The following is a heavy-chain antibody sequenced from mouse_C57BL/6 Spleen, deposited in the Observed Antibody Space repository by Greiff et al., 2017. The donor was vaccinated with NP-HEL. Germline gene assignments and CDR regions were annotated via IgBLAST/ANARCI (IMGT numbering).Heavy chain of an antibody. CDR3: ARGTYDYDGAMDY. D-gene: IGHD2-4*01. CDR1: GYTFTSYW. J-gene: IGHJ4*01. V-gene: IGHV1-64*01. Sequence: QVQLQQPGAELVKPGASVKLSCKASGYTFTSYWMHWVKQRPGQGIEWIGMIHPNSGSTNYNEKFKSKATLTVDKSSSTAYMQLSSLTSEDSAVYYCARGTYDYDGAMDYWGQGTSVTVSS. CDR2: IHPNSGST.